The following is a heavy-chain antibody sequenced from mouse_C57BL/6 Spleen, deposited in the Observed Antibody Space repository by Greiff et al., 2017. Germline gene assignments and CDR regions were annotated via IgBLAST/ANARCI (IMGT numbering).Heavy chain of an antibody. CDR1: GYTFTDYY. CDR3: ARSGRNSAMDY. V-gene: IGHV1-76*01. CDR2: IYPGSGNT. Sequence: QVQLQQSGAELVRPGASVKLSCKASGYTFTDYYINWVKQRPGQGLEWIARIYPGSGNTYYNEKFKGKATLTAEKSSSTAYMQLSSLTSEDSAVYFCARSGRNSAMDYWGQGTSVTVSS. J-gene: IGHJ4*01.